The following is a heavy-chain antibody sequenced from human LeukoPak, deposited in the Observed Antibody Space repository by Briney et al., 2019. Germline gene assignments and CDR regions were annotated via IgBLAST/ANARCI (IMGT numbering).Heavy chain of an antibody. CDR3: ARDYYGMDV. J-gene: IGHJ6*02. Sequence: GGSLRLSCAASGFIFRSYTMNWVRQGPGKGLEWVSYISSTSGTIYYADSVKGRFTISRDNAKNSLYLQMNSLRDEDTAVYYCARDYYGMDVWGQGTTVTVSS. V-gene: IGHV3-48*02. CDR1: GFIFRSYT. CDR2: ISSTSGTI.